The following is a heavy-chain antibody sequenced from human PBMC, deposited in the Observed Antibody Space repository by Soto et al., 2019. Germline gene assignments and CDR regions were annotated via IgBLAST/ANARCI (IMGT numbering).Heavy chain of an antibody. D-gene: IGHD6-13*01. CDR1: GFTFTNYA. V-gene: IGHV3-33*01. Sequence: QVQLVESGGGVVQPGRSLGLSCAASGFTFTNYAMQWVRQAPGMGLEWVASIWYDGSDKYYADSVKGRFTISRDNSKNTVYLQMNSLSAGDTAVYFCARDWLAEPRTSGYYFDYWGQGTLVTVSS. J-gene: IGHJ4*02. CDR2: IWYDGSDK. CDR3: ARDWLAEPRTSGYYFDY.